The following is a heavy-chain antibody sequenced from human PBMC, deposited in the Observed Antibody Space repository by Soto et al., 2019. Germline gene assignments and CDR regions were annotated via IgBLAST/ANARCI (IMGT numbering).Heavy chain of an antibody. V-gene: IGHV4-30-2*01. CDR3: ARGSRIAARRNKSGYYYYGMDV. J-gene: IGHJ6*02. CDR2: IYHSGST. Sequence: LSLTCAVSGGSISSGGYSWSWIRQPPGKGLEWIGYIYHSGSTYYNPSLKSRVTISVDRSKNQFSLKLSSVTAADTAVYYCARGSRIAARRNKSGYYYYGMDVWGQGTTVTVSS. CDR1: GGSISSGGYS. D-gene: IGHD6-6*01.